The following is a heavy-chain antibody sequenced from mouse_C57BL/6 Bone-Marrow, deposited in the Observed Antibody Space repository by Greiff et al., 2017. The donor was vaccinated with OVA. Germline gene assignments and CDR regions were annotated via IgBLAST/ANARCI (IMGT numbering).Heavy chain of an antibody. CDR2: IDPSDSET. D-gene: IGHD2-3*01. Sequence: QVQLQQPGAELVRPGSSVTLSCTASGFTFTSYWMHWVKQRPIQGLEWIGNIDPSDSETHYTPKFTDTATLHVDTSSSTSYMQLSSLTSEDAAVYYCARGGWLLPWYFDVWGTGTTVTVSS. CDR1: GFTFTSYW. CDR3: ARGGWLLPWYFDV. J-gene: IGHJ1*03. V-gene: IGHV1-52*01.